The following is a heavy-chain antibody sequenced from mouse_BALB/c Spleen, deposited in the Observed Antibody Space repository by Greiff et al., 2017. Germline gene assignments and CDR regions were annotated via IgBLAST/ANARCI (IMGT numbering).Heavy chain of an antibody. CDR2: IYPGDGDT. CDR3: ARHGNYGYAMDY. J-gene: IGHJ4*01. Sequence: VQLQQSGAELVRPGSSVKISCKASGYAFSSYWMNWVKQRPGQGLEWIGQIYPGDGDTNYNGKFKGKATLTADKSSSTAYMQLSSLTSEDSAVYFCARHGNYGYAMDYWGQGTSVTVSS. V-gene: IGHV1-80*01. CDR1: GYAFSSYW. D-gene: IGHD2-1*01.